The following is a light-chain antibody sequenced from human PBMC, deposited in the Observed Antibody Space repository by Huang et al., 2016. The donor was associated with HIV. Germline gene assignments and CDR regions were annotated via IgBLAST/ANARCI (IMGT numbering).Light chain of an antibody. CDR1: HRISSW. CDR2: KAS. V-gene: IGKV1-5*03. Sequence: DIQMTQSPSTLSAFVGDRVTITCRTSHRISSWLAWYQQKPGKAPNHLISKASNLESGVPSRFSGNGSGTEFTLTISGLQPDDLATYYCQQQWTFGQGTKVEI. J-gene: IGKJ1*01. CDR3: QQQWT.